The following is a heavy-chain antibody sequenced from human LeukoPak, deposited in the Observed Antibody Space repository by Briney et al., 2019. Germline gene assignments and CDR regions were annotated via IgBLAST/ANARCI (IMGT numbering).Heavy chain of an antibody. Sequence: ASVKVSCKASGYIFTDYAIHWVRQAPGQSLEWMGWLNAGNGNTKYSQKFQDRVTITRDTSASTAYMELSSLRSEDTAVYYCATAGSYYDSSGYHYSDYWGQGTLVTVSS. CDR3: ATAGSYYDSSGYHYSDY. J-gene: IGHJ4*02. CDR2: LNAGNGNT. V-gene: IGHV1-3*01. CDR1: GYIFTDYA. D-gene: IGHD3-22*01.